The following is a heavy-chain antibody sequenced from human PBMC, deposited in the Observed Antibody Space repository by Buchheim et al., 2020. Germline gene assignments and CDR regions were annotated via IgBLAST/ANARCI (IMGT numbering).Heavy chain of an antibody. J-gene: IGHJ6*02. V-gene: IGHV3-66*01. CDR3: ARDRYGDYSLYGMDV. CDR2: IYSGGST. CDR1: GFTVSSNY. Sequence: EVQLVESGGGLVQPGGSLRLSCAASGFTVSSNYMSWVRQAPGKGLEWVSVIYSGGSTYYADSVKGRFTISRDNSKNTLYLQMNSPRAEDTAVYYCARDRYGDYSLYGMDVWGQGTT. D-gene: IGHD4-17*01.